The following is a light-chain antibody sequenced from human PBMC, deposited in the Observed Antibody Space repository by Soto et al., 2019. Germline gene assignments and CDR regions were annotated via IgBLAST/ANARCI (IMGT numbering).Light chain of an antibody. J-gene: IGKJ1*01. Sequence: DIQMTQSPSSLSASVGDRVTITCRASPGISNFLAWYQQKPGKVPKLLIYAASTLQSGVPSRFSGSGSGTDFTLTISSLQPEDVATYYCQKYNIAPSWTFGQGTKVDIK. CDR1: PGISNF. V-gene: IGKV1-27*01. CDR3: QKYNIAPSWT. CDR2: AAS.